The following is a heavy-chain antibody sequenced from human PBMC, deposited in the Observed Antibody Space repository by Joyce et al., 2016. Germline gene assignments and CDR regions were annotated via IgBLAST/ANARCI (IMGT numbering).Heavy chain of an antibody. CDR2: IGSDI. D-gene: IGHD2-2*01. J-gene: IGHJ4*02. V-gene: IGHV3-48*01. CDR3: ARDGPPAGPDVDY. CDR1: GFSVSAYR. Sequence: EVQLVESGGGLTQPGGSLRLTCAAAGFSVSAYRMQWVRQAQGKGLEWISYIGSDIYYADSVKGRFTVSRDYGQNSLFLEMNSLRAEDTAVYYCARDGPPAGPDVDYWGQGTLVIVSS.